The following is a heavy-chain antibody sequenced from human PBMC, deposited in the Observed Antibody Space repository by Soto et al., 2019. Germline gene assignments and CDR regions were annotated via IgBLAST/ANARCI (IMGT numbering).Heavy chain of an antibody. D-gene: IGHD3-10*01. J-gene: IGHJ4*02. CDR3: ARFYASGSYPYDY. CDR1: GYTFTTYG. CDR2: ISAYNGNT. V-gene: IGHV1-18*01. Sequence: QVQLVQSGAEVKKPGASVEVSCKASGYTFTTYGISWVRQAPGQGLEWMGWISAYNGNTNYAQNLQGRVTMTTDTATSTAYIELRSLRSDDTAVYYCARFYASGSYPYDYWGQGTLVTVSS.